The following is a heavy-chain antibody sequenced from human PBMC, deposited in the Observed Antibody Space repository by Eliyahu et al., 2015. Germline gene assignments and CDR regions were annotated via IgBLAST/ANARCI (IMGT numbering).Heavy chain of an antibody. CDR1: GXSINDPY. J-gene: IGHJ5*02. V-gene: IGHV4-59*11. D-gene: IGHD6-19*01. CDR3: AREGDASGWFVGFDP. CDR2: IQASGNT. Sequence: QVRLHESGPGLVKPSETLSLTXTVXGXSINDPYWXWIRQAPGKGLEWIGFIQASGNTNYNPALRGRVTISLDTSTNEFALKLTSVTAADTAVIFCAREGDASGWFVGFDPWGQGIPITVSS.